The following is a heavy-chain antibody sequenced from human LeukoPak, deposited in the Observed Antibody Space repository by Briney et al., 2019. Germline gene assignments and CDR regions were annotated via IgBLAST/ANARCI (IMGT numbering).Heavy chain of an antibody. CDR3: AKANWVSNADAVF. J-gene: IGHJ4*02. V-gene: IGHV3-23*01. CDR1: GFSFSTHA. CDR2: LRGNGDT. Sequence: PGGSLRLSCAASGFSFSTHAMSWVREAPARGLEWVSSLRGNGDTFYADSVKGRFTLSRDDSRNTVYLQLNNLRVEDTAVYFCAKANWVSNADAVFWGQGTVVTVSS. D-gene: IGHD1-1*01.